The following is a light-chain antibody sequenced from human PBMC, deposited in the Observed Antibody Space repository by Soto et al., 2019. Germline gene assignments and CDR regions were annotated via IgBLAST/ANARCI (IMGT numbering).Light chain of an antibody. Sequence: DIQMTQSPSTLSASVGDKVTITCRASQTISTWLAWYQQKPGKAPKLLIYDAFILESGVPSRFSGSGSGTEFTLTISSLQPDDFATYYCQQLNVYPSTFGGGTKVDIK. CDR1: QTISTW. CDR2: DAF. CDR3: QQLNVYPST. V-gene: IGKV1-5*01. J-gene: IGKJ4*01.